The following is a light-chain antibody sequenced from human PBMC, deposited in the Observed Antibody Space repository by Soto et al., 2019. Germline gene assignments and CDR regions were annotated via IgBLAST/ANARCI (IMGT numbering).Light chain of an antibody. CDR3: CLCAASDNWV. J-gene: IGLJ3*02. CDR1: SSDVGAYNH. Sequence: QSALTQPRSVSGSPGQSVTISCTGTSSDVGAYNHVSWYQQHPGKAPKLMLYDVNQRPSGVPDRFSGSKSGSTASLTISGLQPEDEADYRCCLCAASDNWVFGGGTKLTVL. CDR2: DVN. V-gene: IGLV2-11*01.